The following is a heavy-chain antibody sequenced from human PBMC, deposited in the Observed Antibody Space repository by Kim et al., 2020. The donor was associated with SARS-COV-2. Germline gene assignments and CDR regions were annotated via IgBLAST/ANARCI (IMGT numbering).Heavy chain of an antibody. Sequence: GGSLRLSCAASGLFVSTDSMHWVRQAPGKGLEWVSSISGDSHYIFYADSVKGRLTTSRDNAKKSLYLQMHSLGVEDTAVYYCASGPIRGGMAVWGQGTKVTVSS. CDR3: ASGPIRGGMAV. J-gene: IGHJ6*02. CDR2: ISGDSHYI. V-gene: IGHV3-21*01. CDR1: GLFVSTDS.